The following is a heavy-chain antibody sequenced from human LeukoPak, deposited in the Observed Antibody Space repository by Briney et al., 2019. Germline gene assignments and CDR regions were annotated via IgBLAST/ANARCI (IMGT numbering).Heavy chain of an antibody. CDR2: ISSSGSTI. D-gene: IGHD5-12*01. CDR1: GFTFSDYY. CDR3: ARDSLGYSGYDWFDY. Sequence: GGSLRLSCAASGFTFSDYYMSWLRQAPGKGLEWVSYISSSGSTIYYADSVKGRFTISRDNAKNSLYLQMNSLRAEDTAVYYCARDSLGYSGYDWFDYWGQGTLVTVSS. J-gene: IGHJ4*02. V-gene: IGHV3-11*04.